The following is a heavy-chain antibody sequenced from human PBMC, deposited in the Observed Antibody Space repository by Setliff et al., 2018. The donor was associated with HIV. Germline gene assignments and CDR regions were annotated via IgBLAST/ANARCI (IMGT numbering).Heavy chain of an antibody. Sequence: SETLSLTCTVSGGSLSSSNYYCGWIRQPPGKGLEWIGSIYYSGDTYYNPSLKSRVTISGDTSKKQFSLKLRAVTAADSAVYYCARQGRPGDFDSWGQGTLVTVSS. J-gene: IGHJ4*02. D-gene: IGHD7-27*01. CDR1: GGSLSSSNYY. CDR2: IYYSGDT. V-gene: IGHV4-39*01. CDR3: ARQGRPGDFDS.